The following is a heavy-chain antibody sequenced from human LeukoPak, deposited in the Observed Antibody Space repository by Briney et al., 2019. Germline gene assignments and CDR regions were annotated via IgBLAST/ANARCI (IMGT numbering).Heavy chain of an antibody. Sequence: GGSLRLSCAASGFTFSTYWMTWVRHAPGKGLDWVVNIKQDGSETYYTDSLKGRFTISRDNAKSALYLQMNSLRAEDTAVYYCARDAAYDFRNPYRYFQHWGQGTLVTVSS. V-gene: IGHV3-7*01. CDR2: IKQDGSET. CDR1: GFTFSTYW. J-gene: IGHJ1*01. D-gene: IGHD3-3*01. CDR3: ARDAAYDFRNPYRYFQH.